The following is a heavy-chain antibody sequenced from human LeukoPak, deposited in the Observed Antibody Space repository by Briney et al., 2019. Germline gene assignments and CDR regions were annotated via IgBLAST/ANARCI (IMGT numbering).Heavy chain of an antibody. CDR1: GYTFTSYG. CDR2: INPNSGVT. CDR3: AREKYSSSGGDAFDI. Sequence: ASVKVSCKASGYTFTSYGISWVRQAPGQGLEWMGWINPNSGVTNYAQKFQGRVTITADESTSTAYMELSSLRSEDTAVYYCAREKYSSSGGDAFDIWGQGTMVTVSS. J-gene: IGHJ3*02. V-gene: IGHV1-18*01. D-gene: IGHD6-13*01.